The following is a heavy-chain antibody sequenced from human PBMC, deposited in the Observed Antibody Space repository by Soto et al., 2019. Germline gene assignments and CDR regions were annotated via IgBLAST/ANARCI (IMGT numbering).Heavy chain of an antibody. J-gene: IGHJ4*02. CDR1: GFTFSSYG. CDR3: AKEYGSSSLSPDFDY. Sequence: QVQLVESGGGVVQPGRSLRLSCAASGFTFSSYGMHWVRQAPGKGLEWVAVISYDGSNKYYADSVKGRFTISRDNSKNTLYLQMNSLRAEDPAVYYCAKEYGSSSLSPDFDYWGQGTLVTVSS. V-gene: IGHV3-30*18. CDR2: ISYDGSNK. D-gene: IGHD6-13*01.